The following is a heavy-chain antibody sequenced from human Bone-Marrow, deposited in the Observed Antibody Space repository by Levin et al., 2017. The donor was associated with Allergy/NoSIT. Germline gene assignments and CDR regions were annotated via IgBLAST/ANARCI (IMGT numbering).Heavy chain of an antibody. CDR2: IFHSGTA. CDR3: ASRGGYSVGWLTGSGDT. V-gene: IGHV4-4*02. J-gene: IGHJ3*02. CDR1: GGSITSNNW. Sequence: NSSETLSLTCAVSGGSITSNNWWIWVRQSPGKGLEWIGEIFHSGTAYYNPSLESRVIISVDKSTNRFSLTLKSVTAADTAVYYCASRGGYSVGWLTGSGDTWGQGTMITVSS. D-gene: IGHD6-19*01.